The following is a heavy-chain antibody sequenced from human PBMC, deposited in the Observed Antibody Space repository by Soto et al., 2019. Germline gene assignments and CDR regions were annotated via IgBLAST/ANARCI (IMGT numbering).Heavy chain of an antibody. CDR2: IFYTGTT. V-gene: IGHV4-38-2*02. CDR3: ERDHLDTGRKSAFYYGMDV. Sequence: SETLSLTCSVSGYSISSGYYWGWVRQSPGKGLEWIGNIFYTGTTFYNPSLKSRVTMSVDTSKNQFSLELSSVTAADTALYYCERDHLDTGRKSAFYYGMDVRGQGTTGTVSS. CDR1: GYSISSGYY. J-gene: IGHJ6*02.